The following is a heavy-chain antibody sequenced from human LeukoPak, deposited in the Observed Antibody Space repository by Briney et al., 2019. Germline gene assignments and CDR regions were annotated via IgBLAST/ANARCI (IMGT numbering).Heavy chain of an antibody. CDR1: GFTFSSFA. J-gene: IGHJ6*02. CDR2: LSGSGGST. D-gene: IGHD3-10*01. V-gene: IGHV3-23*01. CDR3: AWFGELLQTYYYYGMDV. Sequence: GGSLRLSCAASGFTFSSFAMSWVRQAPGKGLEWVSILSGSGGSTNFADSVKGRFTISRDNSKKTLYLQMNSLRAEDTAVYYCAWFGELLQTYYYYGMDVWGQGTTVTVSS.